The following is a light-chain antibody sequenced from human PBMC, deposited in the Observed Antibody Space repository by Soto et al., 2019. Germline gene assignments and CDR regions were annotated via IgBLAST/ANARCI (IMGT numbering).Light chain of an antibody. CDR3: QQYGSSPPTWT. CDR1: QTVRNNY. CDR2: DAS. Sequence: EFVLTQSPGTLSLSPGERATLSCRASQTVRNNYLAWYQQKPGQAPRLLIYDASSRATGIPDRFSGGGSGTDFTLTISRLEPEDFAVYYCQQYGSSPPTWTFGQGTKVDIK. J-gene: IGKJ1*01. V-gene: IGKV3-20*01.